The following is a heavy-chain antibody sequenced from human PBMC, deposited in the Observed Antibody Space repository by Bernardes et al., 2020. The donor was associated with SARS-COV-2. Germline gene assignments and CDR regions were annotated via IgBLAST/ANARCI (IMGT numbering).Heavy chain of an antibody. V-gene: IGHV1-24*01. Sequence: SAKVFCKFFGYNHTELSMEWVRHAPGKGPEWMGGFDPGDGETIYAMKFQGRVIMNEDKSTDTAYMELSSLKSEDTAVYYCATSGGDSGWYQANLFDPWGQETLHTASS. CDR3: ATSGGDSGWYQANLFDP. CDR1: GYNHTELS. D-gene: IGHD6-19*01. J-gene: IGHJ5*02. CDR2: FDPGDGET.